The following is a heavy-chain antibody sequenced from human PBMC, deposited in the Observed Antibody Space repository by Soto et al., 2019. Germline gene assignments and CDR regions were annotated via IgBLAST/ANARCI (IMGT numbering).Heavy chain of an antibody. CDR2: IYYSRGT. CDR1: GDYVNTYYY. V-gene: IGHV4-30-4*01. J-gene: IGHJ5*02. CDR3: ARDAASKNSDSRSYYPHFDP. D-gene: IGHD3-22*01. Sequence: PLSLPCTVSGDYVNTYYYWSCIRPAPVTAALWIGHIYYSRGTFENPSLKSLLTTSIDTTKTQFSQKLRSVTDADTAVYYCARDAASKNSDSRSYYPHFDPWGQGTQVTVSS.